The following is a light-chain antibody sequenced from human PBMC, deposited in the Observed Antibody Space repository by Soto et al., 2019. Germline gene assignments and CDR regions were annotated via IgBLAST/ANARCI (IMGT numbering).Light chain of an antibody. CDR3: QQCGSSPLT. J-gene: IGKJ4*01. CDR1: QTISSW. V-gene: IGKV1-5*03. CDR2: KAS. Sequence: DIQMTQSPSTLSGSVGDRVTITCRASQTISSWLAWYQQKPGKAPKLLIYKASTLKSGVPSRFSGSGSGTEFTLTISSLQPDDFATYYCQQCGSSPLTFGGGTKVDIK.